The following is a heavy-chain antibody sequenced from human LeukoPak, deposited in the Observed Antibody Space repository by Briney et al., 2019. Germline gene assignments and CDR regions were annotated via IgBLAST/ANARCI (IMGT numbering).Heavy chain of an antibody. D-gene: IGHD1-26*01. CDR1: GFTFSTFA. CDR2: IFPSGGEI. V-gene: IGHV3-23*01. Sequence: GGSLRLSCAASGFTFSTFAMIWVRQPPGKGLEWVSSIFPSGGEIHYADSVRGRFTISRDNSKSTLSLQMNSLRAEDTAVYYCARAVGATRVIDYYYYYMDVWGKGTTVTIFS. CDR3: ARAVGATRVIDYYYYYMDV. J-gene: IGHJ6*03.